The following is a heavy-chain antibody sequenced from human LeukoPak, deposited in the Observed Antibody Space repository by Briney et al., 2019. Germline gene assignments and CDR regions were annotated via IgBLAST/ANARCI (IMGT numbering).Heavy chain of an antibody. CDR1: GFTFGDYS. V-gene: IGHV3-49*04. D-gene: IGHD3-3*01. CDR2: IRRKGYGGST. Sequence: GGSLRLSCTASGFTFGDYSLSWVRQAPEKGLEWVGFIRRKGYGGSTEYAPSVKGRFIISRDDSKSTAYLQMNSLKTEDTAVYYCTRDHDFWSGPFDVWGKGTTVTVSS. J-gene: IGHJ6*04. CDR3: TRDHDFWSGPFDV.